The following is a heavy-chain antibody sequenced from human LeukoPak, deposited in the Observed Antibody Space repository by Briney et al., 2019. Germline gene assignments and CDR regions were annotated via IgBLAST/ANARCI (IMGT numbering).Heavy chain of an antibody. Sequence: GGSLRLSCAASGCTFSSYGMHWVRQAPGKGLEWVAVISYDGSNKYYADSVKGRFTISRDNSKNTLYLQMNSLRAEDTAVYYCAKDLDSSGWYRRYAFDIWGQGTMVTVSS. D-gene: IGHD6-19*01. V-gene: IGHV3-30*18. CDR3: AKDLDSSGWYRRYAFDI. CDR2: ISYDGSNK. CDR1: GCTFSSYG. J-gene: IGHJ3*02.